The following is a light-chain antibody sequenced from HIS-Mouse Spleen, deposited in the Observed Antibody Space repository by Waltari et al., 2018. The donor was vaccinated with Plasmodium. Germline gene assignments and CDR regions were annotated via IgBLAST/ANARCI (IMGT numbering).Light chain of an antibody. J-gene: IGLJ3*02. Sequence: SSELTQDPAVSVALGQTVRITCQGDSLRRYYDSWYQQTPGQAPVLVIYGKNNPPSGIPDRFSGSSSGNTASLTITGAQAEDEADYYCNSRDSSGNHQVFGEGTKLTVL. V-gene: IGLV3-19*01. CDR2: GKN. CDR1: SLRRYY. CDR3: NSRDSSGNHQV.